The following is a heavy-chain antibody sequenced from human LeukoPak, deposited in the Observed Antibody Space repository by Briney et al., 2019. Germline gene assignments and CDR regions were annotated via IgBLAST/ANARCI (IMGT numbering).Heavy chain of an antibody. D-gene: IGHD4-23*01. CDR1: GGTFSSYT. Sequence: ASLKVSCKASGGTFSSYTISWVRQAPGQGLEWMGRIIPILGIANYAQKFQGRVTITADKSTSTAYMELSSLRSEDTAVYYCARSTTVVTGLGWFDPWGQGTLVTVSS. CDR3: ARSTTVVTGLGWFDP. J-gene: IGHJ5*02. CDR2: IIPILGIA. V-gene: IGHV1-69*02.